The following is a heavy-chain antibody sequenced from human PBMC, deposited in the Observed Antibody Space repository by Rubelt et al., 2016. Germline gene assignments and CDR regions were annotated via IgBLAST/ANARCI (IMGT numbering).Heavy chain of an antibody. D-gene: IGHD6-19*01. CDR2: INPNSGGT. CDR1: GYTFTGYY. CDR3: ARSTSSGWMDY. J-gene: IGHJ4*02. V-gene: IGHV1-2*02. Sequence: QVQLVQSGAEVKKPGASVKVSCKASGYTFTGYYMNWVRQAPGQGIEWMGWINPNSGGTNYAQNFQGRVTMTRDTSISTAYMELSRLISDDTAVYYCARSTSSGWMDYWGQGTLVTVSS.